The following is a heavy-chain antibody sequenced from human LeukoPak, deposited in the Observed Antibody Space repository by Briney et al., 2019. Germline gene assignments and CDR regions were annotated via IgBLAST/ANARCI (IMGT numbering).Heavy chain of an antibody. CDR3: AREAADTAMEAPDY. D-gene: IGHD5-18*01. CDR2: ISSSSSYI. CDR1: GVTFSSYS. J-gene: IGHJ4*02. Sequence: PGGSLRHSCAASGVTFSSYSKNWVRQAPGKGLEWVSSISSSSSYIYYADSVKGRFTSSRDNAKNSLYLQMNSLRAEDTAVYYCAREAADTAMEAPDYWGQGTLVTVSS. V-gene: IGHV3-21*01.